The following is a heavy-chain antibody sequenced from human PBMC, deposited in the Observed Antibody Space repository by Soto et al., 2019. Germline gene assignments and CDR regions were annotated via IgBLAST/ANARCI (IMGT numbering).Heavy chain of an antibody. D-gene: IGHD2-2*01. J-gene: IGHJ4*02. Sequence: GGSLRLSCAASGFTFSRYAMTWVRQAPGKGLEWVSAIGGSGGSTYYADSVKGRFTFSRDNSNNTLYLQMNSLRAEDTALYYCAKVVPAAMGGYFDYWGQGTLVTVSS. CDR1: GFTFSRYA. V-gene: IGHV3-23*01. CDR2: IGGSGGST. CDR3: AKVVPAAMGGYFDY.